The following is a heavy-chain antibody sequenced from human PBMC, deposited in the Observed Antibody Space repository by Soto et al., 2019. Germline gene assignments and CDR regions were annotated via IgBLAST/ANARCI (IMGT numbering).Heavy chain of an antibody. CDR3: ARDHYDIVTGPFGGLRAFDI. Sequence: SVKVSCKASGGTFSSYAISWVRQAPGQGREWMGGIIPIFGTANYAQKFQGRVTITADESTSTAYMELSSLRSEDTAVYYCARDHYDIVTGPFGGLRAFDIWGQGXMVTVSS. CDR2: IIPIFGTA. CDR1: GGTFSSYA. J-gene: IGHJ3*02. V-gene: IGHV1-69*13. D-gene: IGHD3-9*01.